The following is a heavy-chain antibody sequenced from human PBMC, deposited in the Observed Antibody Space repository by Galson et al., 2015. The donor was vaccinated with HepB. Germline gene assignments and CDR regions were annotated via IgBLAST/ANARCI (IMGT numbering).Heavy chain of an antibody. D-gene: IGHD1-1*01. Sequence: SLRLSCAASGFTFNDYYMSWIRQAPGKGLEWVALISNDGSNKYYADSVKGRFIISREDSENTLYLQMNSLRGEDSAVYYCARILGTLRIRGTTAPLDSWGQGTLVTVSS. CDR2: ISNDGSNK. CDR1: GFTFNDYY. V-gene: IGHV3-30*03. CDR3: ARILGTLRIRGTTAPLDS. J-gene: IGHJ4*02.